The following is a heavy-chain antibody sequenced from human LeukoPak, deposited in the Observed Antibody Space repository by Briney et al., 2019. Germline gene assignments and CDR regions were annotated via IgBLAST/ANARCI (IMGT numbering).Heavy chain of an antibody. D-gene: IGHD6-19*01. CDR3: ARGRIAVAATETSFDY. CDR2: ISGSSSYI. CDR1: EFIVSANY. J-gene: IGHJ4*02. V-gene: IGHV3-21*01. Sequence: GGSLRLSCAASEFIVSANYMNWVRQAPGKGLEWVSSISGSSSYIYYADSVKGRFTISRGNAKNSLYLQMNSLRAEDTAVYYCARGRIAVAATETSFDYWGQGTLITVSS.